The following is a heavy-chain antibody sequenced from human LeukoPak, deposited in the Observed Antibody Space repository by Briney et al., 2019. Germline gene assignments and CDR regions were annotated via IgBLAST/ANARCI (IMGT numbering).Heavy chain of an antibody. CDR1: GVSISTYY. CDR3: ARERGTVRRVSSWEVPNWFDP. D-gene: IGHD6-13*01. J-gene: IGHJ5*02. Sequence: PSETLSLTCTVSGVSISTYYWSWMRQPAGKGLEGIGRIYVSGSTNYNPSLKSRVTMSLDTSKNQFSLKLISVTAADTAVYFCARERGTVRRVSSWEVPNWFDPWGQGTLVTVSS. CDR2: IYVSGST. V-gene: IGHV4-4*07.